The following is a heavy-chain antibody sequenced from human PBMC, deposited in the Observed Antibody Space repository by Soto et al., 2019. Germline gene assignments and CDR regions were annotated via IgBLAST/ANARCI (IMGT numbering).Heavy chain of an antibody. D-gene: IGHD3-10*01. Sequence: PSETLSLTCTVSGGSVSSGSYYWSWIWQPPGKGLEWIGYIYYSGSTNYNPSLKSRVTLSVDTSKNQFYLKLSSVTAANTPVYYCARSPDSYGSCIYYFDYLGQETLVTVSS. CDR1: GGSVSSGSYY. V-gene: IGHV4-61*01. CDR2: IYYSGST. CDR3: ARSPDSYGSCIYYFDY. J-gene: IGHJ5*01.